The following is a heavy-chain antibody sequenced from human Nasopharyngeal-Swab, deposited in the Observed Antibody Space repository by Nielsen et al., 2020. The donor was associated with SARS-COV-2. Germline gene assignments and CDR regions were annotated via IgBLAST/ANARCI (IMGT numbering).Heavy chain of an antibody. CDR1: GFTLSSNS. V-gene: IGHV3-21*01. CDR2: ISTSSSYL. CDR3: ARGRGGGYDPWGYYYYDMDV. J-gene: IGHJ6*02. Sequence: GGPLRLSCAASGFTLSSNSMNWVRQAPGKGLEWVSSISTSSSYLYYADSVKGRFTISRDNPKNSLYLQMNSLRAEDTAVYYCARGRGGGYDPWGYYYYDMDVWGHGTTVTVSS. D-gene: IGHD5-12*01.